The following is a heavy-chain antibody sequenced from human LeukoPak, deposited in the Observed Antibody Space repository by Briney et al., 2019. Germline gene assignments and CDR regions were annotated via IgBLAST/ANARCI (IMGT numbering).Heavy chain of an antibody. CDR2: IYYSGST. J-gene: IGHJ6*02. V-gene: IGHV4-39*07. CDR3: ARQDYYYGMDV. CDR1: GGSISSSSYY. Sequence: SETLSLTCTVSGGSISSSSYYWGWIRQPPGKGLEWIGSIYYSGSTYYNPSLKSRVTISVDTSKNQFSLKLSSVTAADTAVYYCARQDYYYGMDVWGQGTTVTVSS.